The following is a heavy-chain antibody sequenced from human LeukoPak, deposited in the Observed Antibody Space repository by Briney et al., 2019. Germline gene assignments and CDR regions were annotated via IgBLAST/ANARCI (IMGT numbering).Heavy chain of an antibody. CDR1: GFTFSSYA. CDR2: ISGSGGST. Sequence: GGSLRLSCAASGFTFSSYAMSWVRQAPGKGREWVSAISGSGGSTYYADSVKGRFTISRDNSKNTLYLQMNSLRAEDTAVYYCAGRRITMIVVVEYYFDYWGQGTLVTVSS. D-gene: IGHD3-22*01. CDR3: AGRRITMIVVVEYYFDY. J-gene: IGHJ4*02. V-gene: IGHV3-23*01.